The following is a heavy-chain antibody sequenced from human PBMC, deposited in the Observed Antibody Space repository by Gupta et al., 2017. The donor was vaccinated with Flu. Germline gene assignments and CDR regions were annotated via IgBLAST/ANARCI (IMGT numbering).Heavy chain of an antibody. CDR2: INWNGGSP. V-gene: IGHV3-20*01. CDR3: VRTWNLAFYHMDV. J-gene: IGHJ6*03. D-gene: IGHD1-1*01. Sequence: EVQVEESGGGVVRPGGSLRLSCTASGFTLDDYGMSWVRQAPGKGLEWVSGINWNGGSPAYADSVKGRFTIFRDNAKKSLYLQMNSLRVEDTALYQCVRTWNLAFYHMDVWGKGTTVIVSS. CDR1: GFTLDDYG.